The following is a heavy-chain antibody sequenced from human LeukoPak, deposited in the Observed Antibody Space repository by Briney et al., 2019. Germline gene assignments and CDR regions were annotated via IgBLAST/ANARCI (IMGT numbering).Heavy chain of an antibody. D-gene: IGHD2-15*01. CDR3: AFCSGGSCNY. V-gene: IGHV1-2*02. Sequence: ASVKVSCKASGYTFTGYYMHWVRQAPGQGLEWMGWINPDGGGTNYAQNFQGRVTMTRDTSISTAYMELSSLRSDDTAVYYCAFCSGGSCNYWGQGTRVTVSS. CDR1: GYTFTGYY. J-gene: IGHJ4*02. CDR2: INPDGGGT.